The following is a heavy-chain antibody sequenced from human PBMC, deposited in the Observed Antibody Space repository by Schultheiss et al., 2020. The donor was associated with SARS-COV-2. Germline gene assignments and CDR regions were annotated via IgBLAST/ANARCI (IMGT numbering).Heavy chain of an antibody. CDR2: IKQDGSAK. V-gene: IGHV3-7*01. CDR3: AREVEGVVVPAALDAFDI. D-gene: IGHD2-2*01. J-gene: IGHJ3*02. Sequence: GGSLRLSCAASGFTFSGYWLSWVRQAPGKGLEWVANIKQDGSAKYYVDSVKGRFTIASDTAKNSLYLQRNSLRAEDTAVYYCAREVEGVVVPAALDAFDIWGQGTMVTVSS. CDR1: GFTFSGYW.